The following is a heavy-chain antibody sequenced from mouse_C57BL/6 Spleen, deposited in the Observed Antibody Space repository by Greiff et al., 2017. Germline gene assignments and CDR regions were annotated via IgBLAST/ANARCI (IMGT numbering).Heavy chain of an antibody. Sequence: VQLQQPGAELVRPGSSVKLSCKASGYTFTSYWMDWVKQRPGQGLEWIGNIYPSDSETHYNQKFKDKATLTVDKSSSTAYMQLSSLTSEDSAVYYCARGTYLDYWGQGTTLTVSS. CDR2: IYPSDSET. J-gene: IGHJ2*01. CDR3: ARGTYLDY. D-gene: IGHD3-3*01. V-gene: IGHV1-61*01. CDR1: GYTFTSYW.